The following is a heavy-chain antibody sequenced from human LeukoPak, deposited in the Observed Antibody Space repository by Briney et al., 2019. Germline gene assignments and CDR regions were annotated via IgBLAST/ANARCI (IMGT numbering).Heavy chain of an antibody. J-gene: IGHJ5*02. Sequence: ASVKVSCKASGYTFTSYDINWVRQATGQGLEWMRWMNPNSGNTGCAQKFQGRVTMTRNTSISTAYMELSSLRSEDTAVYYCARGSRFLAVRGVIIYWFDPWGQGTLVTVSS. CDR3: ARGSRFLAVRGVIIYWFDP. V-gene: IGHV1-8*01. CDR2: MNPNSGNT. D-gene: IGHD3-10*01. CDR1: GYTFTSYD.